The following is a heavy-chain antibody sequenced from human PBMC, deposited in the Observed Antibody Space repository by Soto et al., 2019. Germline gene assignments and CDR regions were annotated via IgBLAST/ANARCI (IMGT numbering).Heavy chain of an antibody. D-gene: IGHD5-12*01. CDR1: GGSVSSTNYW. J-gene: IGHJ5*02. CDR3: AGGGGWLPDS. Sequence: QVQLQGSGPGLVKPSETLSLTCSVSGGSVSSTNYWWTWIRQSPEKGLEWIANIRYSGRTMYNPSLKSRVTISVDTPKNQLSLELNSVTAADTAVYYCAGGGGWLPDSWGQGTPVTVSS. V-gene: IGHV4-61*01. CDR2: IRYSGRT.